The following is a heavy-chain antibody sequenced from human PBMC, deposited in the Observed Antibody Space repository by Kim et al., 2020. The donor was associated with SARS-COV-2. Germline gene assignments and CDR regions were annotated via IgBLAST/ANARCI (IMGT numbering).Heavy chain of an antibody. Sequence: GGSLRLSCAASGFTFSDYYMSWIRQAPGKGLEWVSYISSSGSTIYYADSVKGRFTISRDNAKNSLYLQMNSLRAEDTAVYYCARDMSGPLLYYYGSGSPFDYWGQGTLVTGSS. D-gene: IGHD3-10*01. V-gene: IGHV3-11*01. J-gene: IGHJ4*02. CDR2: ISSSGSTI. CDR3: ARDMSGPLLYYYGSGSPFDY. CDR1: GFTFSDYY.